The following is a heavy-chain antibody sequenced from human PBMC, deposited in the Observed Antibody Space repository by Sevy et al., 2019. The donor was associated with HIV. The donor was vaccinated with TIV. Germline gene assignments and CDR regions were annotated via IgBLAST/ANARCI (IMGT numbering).Heavy chain of an antibody. J-gene: IGHJ3*02. D-gene: IGHD3-22*01. CDR2: ISGSGGST. CDR1: GFTFSSYA. Sequence: GGSLRLSCAASGFTFSSYAMSWVRQAPGKGLEWVSAISGSGGSTYYADSVKGRFTISRDNSKNTRYLQMNGLGAEDTAVYYCAKDELYYYDSSGYSRGRDDAFDIWGQGTMVTVSS. CDR3: AKDELYYYDSSGYSRGRDDAFDI. V-gene: IGHV3-23*01.